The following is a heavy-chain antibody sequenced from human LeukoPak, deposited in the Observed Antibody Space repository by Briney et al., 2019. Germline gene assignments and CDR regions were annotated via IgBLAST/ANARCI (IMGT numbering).Heavy chain of an antibody. CDR1: GVSISSYY. Sequence: SETLSLTCPVSGVSISSYYWSWIRQPPGKGLEWIGYIYYSGSTNYNPSLKSRATISVDTSKNQFSLKLSSVTAADTAVYYCARDSRDAFDIWGQGTMVTVSS. V-gene: IGHV4-59*01. CDR2: IYYSGST. CDR3: ARDSRDAFDI. J-gene: IGHJ3*02.